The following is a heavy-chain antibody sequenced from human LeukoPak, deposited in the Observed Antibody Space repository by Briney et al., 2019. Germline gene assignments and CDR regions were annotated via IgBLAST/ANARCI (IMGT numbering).Heavy chain of an antibody. Sequence: ASVRVSCKASGYTFTGYYMHWVRQAPGQGLEWMGGINPNSGGTNYAQKFPGRVTMTRDTSISTAYMELSRLRSDDTAVYYCASSPSRIMGNWFDPWGQGTLVTVSS. CDR1: GYTFTGYY. J-gene: IGHJ5*02. V-gene: IGHV1-2*02. CDR3: ASSPSRIMGNWFDP. D-gene: IGHD2-15*01. CDR2: INPNSGGT.